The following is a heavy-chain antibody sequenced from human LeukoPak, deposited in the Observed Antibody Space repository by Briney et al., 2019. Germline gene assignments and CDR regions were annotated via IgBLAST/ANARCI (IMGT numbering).Heavy chain of an antibody. CDR1: GFTFSSYS. Sequence: GGSLRLSCAASGFTFSSYSMNWVRQAPGKGLEWVANIKQDGSEKYYVDSVKGRFTISRDNAKNSLYLQMNSLRVEDTAVYYCARDPPKWLQLPLLWGQGTLVTVSS. J-gene: IGHJ4*02. D-gene: IGHD2-15*01. V-gene: IGHV3-7*01. CDR3: ARDPPKWLQLPLL. CDR2: IKQDGSEK.